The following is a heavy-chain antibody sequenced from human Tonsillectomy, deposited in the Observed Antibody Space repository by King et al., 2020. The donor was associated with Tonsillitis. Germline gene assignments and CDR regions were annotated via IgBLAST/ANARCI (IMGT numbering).Heavy chain of an antibody. V-gene: IGHV4-39*01. Sequence: QLQESGPGLVKPSETLSLTCTVSGGSISSSRYYWGWIRQPPGKGLEWIGSLYYSGSTYYNPSLKSRVTTSVDTSKNQFSLKLSSVTAADTAVYYCAGGGQAYGDYFDYWGQGTLVTVSS. CDR3: AGGGQAYGDYFDY. CDR2: LYYSGST. D-gene: IGHD4-17*01. CDR1: GGSISSSRYY. J-gene: IGHJ4*02.